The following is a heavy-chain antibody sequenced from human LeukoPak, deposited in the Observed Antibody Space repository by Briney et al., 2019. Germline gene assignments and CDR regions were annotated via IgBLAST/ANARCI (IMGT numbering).Heavy chain of an antibody. J-gene: IGHJ4*02. CDR3: ARGGEVLLWFGTDY. CDR1: GGSFSGYY. CDR2: INHSGST. Sequence: KPSETLSLTCAVYGGSFSGYYWSWIRRPPGKGLEWIGEINHSGSTNYNPSLKSRVTISVDTSKNQFSLKLSSVTAADTAVYYCARGGEVLLWFGTDYWGQGTLVTVSS. V-gene: IGHV4-34*01. D-gene: IGHD3-10*01.